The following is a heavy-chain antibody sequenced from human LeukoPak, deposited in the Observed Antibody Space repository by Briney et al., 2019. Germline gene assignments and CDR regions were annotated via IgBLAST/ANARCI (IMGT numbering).Heavy chain of an antibody. V-gene: IGHV3-11*01. Sequence: GGSLRLSCAASGFTFSDYYMSRIRQAPGKGLEWVSYISSSGSTIFYADSVKGRFTISRDNAKNSLYLQMNSLRAEDTAVYYCARDRGLGSYYEYWGQGTLVAVSS. CDR1: GFTFSDYY. D-gene: IGHD3-10*01. CDR3: ARDRGLGSYYEY. CDR2: ISSSGSTI. J-gene: IGHJ4*02.